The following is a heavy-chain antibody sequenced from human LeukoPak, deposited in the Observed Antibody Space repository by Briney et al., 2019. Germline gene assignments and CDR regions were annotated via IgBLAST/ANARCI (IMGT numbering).Heavy chain of an antibody. D-gene: IGHD6-25*01. V-gene: IGHV3-20*04. CDR3: ARDSAAHGGF. CDR1: GFTFDDYG. CDR2: INWNGGST. J-gene: IGHJ4*02. Sequence: PGGSLRLSCAASGFTFDDYGMSWVRQAPGKGLEWVSGINWNGGSTGYADSVKGRLTISRDNAKNSLYLQMNSLRDEDTAVYYCARDSAAHGGFWGQGTPVIVSS.